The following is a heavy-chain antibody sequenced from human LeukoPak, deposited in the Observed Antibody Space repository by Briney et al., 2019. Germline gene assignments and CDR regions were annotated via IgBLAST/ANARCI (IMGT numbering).Heavy chain of an antibody. V-gene: IGHV1-46*01. CDR2: INPSGSST. Sequence: EASVKVSCTASGYTFTSYYMHWVRQAPGQGLEWMGIINPSGSSTSYAQKFQGRVTMTRDTSTSTVYMELSSLRSEDTAVYYCARVTGTTPDYWGQGTLVTVSS. J-gene: IGHJ4*02. CDR3: ARVTGTTPDY. D-gene: IGHD1-20*01. CDR1: GYTFTSYY.